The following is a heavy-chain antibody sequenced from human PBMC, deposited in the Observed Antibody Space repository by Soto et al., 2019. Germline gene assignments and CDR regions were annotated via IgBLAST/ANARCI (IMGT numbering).Heavy chain of an antibody. CDR2: INPSGGST. V-gene: IGHV1-46*03. Sequence: QVQLVQSGAEVKKPGASVKVSCKASGYTFTSYYMHWVRQAPGQGVEWMGIINPSGGSTSYAQKVQGRVTMTRDTATSTVYMELSSLRSEDTAVYYWARDLTTVTTYYYYYYMDVWGKGTTVTVSS. CDR1: GYTFTSYY. D-gene: IGHD4-17*01. CDR3: ARDLTTVTTYYYYYYMDV. J-gene: IGHJ6*03.